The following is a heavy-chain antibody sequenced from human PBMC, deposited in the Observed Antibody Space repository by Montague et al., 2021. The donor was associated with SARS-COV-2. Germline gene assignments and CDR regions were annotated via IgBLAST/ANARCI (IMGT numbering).Heavy chain of an antibody. J-gene: IGHJ6*02. V-gene: IGHV4-61*10. CDR3: GRDSVSYGLDV. D-gene: IGHD3-16*01. Sequence: SETFSLPFLFSFASLDTGNYYWTWIRQSAGQGLEWIGNIYNSGPTNYNPSLKSRVTISLDRAKNHFSLLLSSVTAADTATYYCGRDSVSYGLDVWGQGTTVTVSS. CDR2: IYNSGPT. CDR1: FASLDTGNYY.